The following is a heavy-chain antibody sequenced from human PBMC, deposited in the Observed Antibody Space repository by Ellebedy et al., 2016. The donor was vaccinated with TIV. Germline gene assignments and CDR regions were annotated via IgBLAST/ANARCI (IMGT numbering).Heavy chain of an antibody. Sequence: AASVKVSCKASGYTFTGYYMHWVRQAPGQGLEWMGWISPNNGGTNYAQKFQGRVTMTRDTSITTAYMELSGLRSDDTAVYYCARGLLRGVAFLTLDPWGQGALVTVSS. D-gene: IGHD2-15*01. V-gene: IGHV1-2*02. CDR2: ISPNNGGT. CDR1: GYTFTGYY. J-gene: IGHJ5*02. CDR3: ARGLLRGVAFLTLDP.